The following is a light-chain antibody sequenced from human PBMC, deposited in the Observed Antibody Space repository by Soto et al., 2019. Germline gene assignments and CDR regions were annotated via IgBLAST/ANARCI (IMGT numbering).Light chain of an antibody. CDR3: QQYNTYPLT. CDR2: KAP. J-gene: IGKJ4*01. Sequence: DIPMTQSPSTLSASVGDRVTITCRASQSISTWLAWYQQKPGKAPKLLIYKAPNLEDGVPSRFSGSGSGTEFTITISSLQPDDFATYYCQQYNTYPLTFGGGTTVEIK. CDR1: QSISTW. V-gene: IGKV1-5*03.